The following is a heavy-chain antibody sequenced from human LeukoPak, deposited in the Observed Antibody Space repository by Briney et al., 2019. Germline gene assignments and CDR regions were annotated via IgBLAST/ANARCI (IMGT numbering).Heavy chain of an antibody. CDR2: INHSGST. CDR1: GGSFSGYY. D-gene: IGHD5-24*01. J-gene: IGHJ4*02. V-gene: IGHV4-34*01. CDR3: ARVEMATRFDY. Sequence: SETLSLICAVYGGSFSGYYWSWIRQPPGKGLEWIGEINHSGSTNYNPSLKSRVTISVDTSKNQFSLKLSSVTAADAAVYYCARVEMATRFDYWGQGTLVTVSS.